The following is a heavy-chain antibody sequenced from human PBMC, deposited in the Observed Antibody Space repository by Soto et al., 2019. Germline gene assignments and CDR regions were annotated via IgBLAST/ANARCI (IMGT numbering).Heavy chain of an antibody. V-gene: IGHV4-34*01. Sequence: QVQLQQWGAGLLKPSETLSLTCAVYGGSFSGYYWSWIRQPPGKGLEWIGEINHSGSTNYNPSLTSRVTISVDTSKNQFSLKLSSVTAADTAVYYCAGGAAAGHLIDYWGQGTLVTVSS. J-gene: IGHJ4*02. CDR1: GGSFSGYY. D-gene: IGHD6-13*01. CDR2: INHSGST. CDR3: AGGAAAGHLIDY.